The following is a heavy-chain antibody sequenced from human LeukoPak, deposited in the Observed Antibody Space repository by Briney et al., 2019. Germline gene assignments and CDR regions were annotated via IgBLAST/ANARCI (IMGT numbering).Heavy chain of an antibody. CDR3: ARRRFWSVYYFDY. Sequence: SETLSLTCTVSGGSISSGGYYWSWIRQPPGKGLEWIGSIYSSGSTYSNPSLKSRVTISVDTSKNQFSLKLSSVTAADTAVYYCARRRFWSVYYFDYWGQGTLVTVSS. CDR2: IYSSGST. J-gene: IGHJ4*02. CDR1: GGSISSGGYY. V-gene: IGHV4-39*01. D-gene: IGHD3-3*01.